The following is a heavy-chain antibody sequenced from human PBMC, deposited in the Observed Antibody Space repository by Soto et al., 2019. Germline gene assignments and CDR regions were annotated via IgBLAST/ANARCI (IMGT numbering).Heavy chain of an antibody. Sequence: ASVKVSCKASGYVFGNYYIHWVRQTPGQGLQWIGVINPSRGLTTYAQKFQGRVSMTRDTSTTTVFMELSSLTSEDTAIYYCARDGVPIAGRSGFSANWGTGTLVTVSS. D-gene: IGHD6-19*01. CDR2: INPSRGLT. CDR1: GYVFGNYY. CDR3: ARDGVPIAGRSGFSAN. J-gene: IGHJ1*01. V-gene: IGHV1-46*01.